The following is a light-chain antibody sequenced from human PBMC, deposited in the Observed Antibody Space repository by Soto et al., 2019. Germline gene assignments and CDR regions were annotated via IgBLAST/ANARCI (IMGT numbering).Light chain of an antibody. CDR3: QQHETSPPT. CDR2: GAS. Sequence: EIVLTQSPGTLSLSPGERGIVSCRTSQTVNSPYLAWYQQKPGQAPRLLISGASTRATGIPDRFSGSGSGTEFTLTISRLESEDFAVYYCQQHETSPPTFGPGTKVDVK. J-gene: IGKJ3*01. CDR1: QTVNSPY. V-gene: IGKV3-20*01.